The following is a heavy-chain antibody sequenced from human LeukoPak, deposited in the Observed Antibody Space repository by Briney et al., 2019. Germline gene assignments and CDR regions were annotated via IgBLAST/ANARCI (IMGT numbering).Heavy chain of an antibody. D-gene: IGHD6-19*01. V-gene: IGHV1-3*01. CDR1: GYTFTSYA. Sequence: WASVKVSCKASGYTFTSYAMHWVRQAPGQRLEWMGWINAGNGNTKYSQKFQGRVTITRDTSASTAYMELSSLRSEDTAVYYCARIALYSSGWYRGSYYFDYWGQGTLVTVSS. J-gene: IGHJ4*02. CDR2: INAGNGNT. CDR3: ARIALYSSGWYRGSYYFDY.